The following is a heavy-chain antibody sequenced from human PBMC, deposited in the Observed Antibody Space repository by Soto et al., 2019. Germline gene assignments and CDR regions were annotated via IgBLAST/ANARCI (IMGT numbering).Heavy chain of an antibody. V-gene: IGHV1-18*04. CDR3: ARDRLYYYDSSGYSNYFDY. CDR1: GYTFTSYG. CDR2: ISAYHCNT. Sequence: QVQLVQSGAEVKKPGASVKVSCKASGYTFTSYGISWVRQAPGQGLEWMGWISAYHCNTNYAQKLQGRVTMTTDTSTSTAYMELRRVRSDCTDVYYCARDRLYYYDSSGYSNYFDYWGQGTLGTVSS. J-gene: IGHJ4*02. D-gene: IGHD3-22*01.